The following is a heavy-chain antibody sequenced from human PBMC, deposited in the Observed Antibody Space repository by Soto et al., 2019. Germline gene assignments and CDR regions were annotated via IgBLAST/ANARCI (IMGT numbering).Heavy chain of an antibody. J-gene: IGHJ4*02. CDR1: GGTFTSYA. Sequence: QVQLVQSGAEVQKPGSSVKVSCKASGGTFTSYAFNWVRQAPGRGLEWMGRGIPVLGVADYAQNFQDRVTITADKSTSTAYMELSSLRSEDTALYYCARDGLGTTRRYFAHWGQVTRVTVSS. CDR2: GIPVLGVA. D-gene: IGHD6-19*01. CDR3: ARDGLGTTRRYFAH. V-gene: IGHV1-69*04.